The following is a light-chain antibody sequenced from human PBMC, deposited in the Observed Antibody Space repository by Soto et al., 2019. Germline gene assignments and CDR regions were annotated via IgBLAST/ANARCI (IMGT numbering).Light chain of an antibody. V-gene: IGKV3-20*01. CDR3: QQYGSSGRT. CDR1: QSVSSNY. J-gene: IGKJ1*01. Sequence: EIVLTQSPGTLSLSPGERATLSCSTSQSVSSNYLAWYQQKPGQAPRLXIYGASSRATGIPDRFSGSGSGTDFTLTISRLEPEDFAVYYCQQYGSSGRTFGQGTKVDIK. CDR2: GAS.